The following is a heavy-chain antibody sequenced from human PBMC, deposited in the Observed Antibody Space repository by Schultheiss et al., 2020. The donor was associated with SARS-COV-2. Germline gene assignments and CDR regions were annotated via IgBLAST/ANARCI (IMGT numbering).Heavy chain of an antibody. CDR3: ARGVGMATSDTLDY. J-gene: IGHJ4*02. CDR2: MNPNSGNT. V-gene: IGHV1-8*03. Sequence: ASVKVSCKASGYTFTAYFLHWVRQATGQGLEWMGWMNPNSGNTGYAQKFQERVTITRDMSTSTAYMELSSLRSEDTAVYYCARGVGMATSDTLDYWGEGT. CDR1: GYTFTAYF. D-gene: IGHD5-24*01.